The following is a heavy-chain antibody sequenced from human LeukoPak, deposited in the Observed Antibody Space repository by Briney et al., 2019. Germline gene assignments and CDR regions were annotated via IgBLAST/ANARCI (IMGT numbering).Heavy chain of an antibody. CDR2: IYYSGST. CDR1: GGSISSGGYY. Sequence: SETLSLTCTVSGGSISSGGYYWSWIRQHPGKGLEWIGYIYYSGSTYYNPSLKSRVTISVDTSKSQFSLKLSSVTAADTAVYYCARDRGKDCSSTSCYFWFDPWGQGTLVTVSS. J-gene: IGHJ5*02. CDR3: ARDRGKDCSSTSCYFWFDP. V-gene: IGHV4-31*03. D-gene: IGHD2-2*01.